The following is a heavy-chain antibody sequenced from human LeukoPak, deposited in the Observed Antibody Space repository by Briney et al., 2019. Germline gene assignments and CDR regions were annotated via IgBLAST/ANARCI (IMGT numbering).Heavy chain of an antibody. J-gene: IGHJ4*02. V-gene: IGHV1-24*01. D-gene: IGHD5-18*01. CDR3: ATDLTASGYSYGYGRSVN. CDR2: FDPEDGET. Sequence: GASVKVSCKVSGYTLTELSMHWVRQAPGKGLEWMGGFDPEDGETIYAQKFQGRVTMTEDTSTDTAYMELSSLRSEDTAVYYCATDLTASGYSYGYGRSVNWGQGTLVTVSS. CDR1: GYTLTELS.